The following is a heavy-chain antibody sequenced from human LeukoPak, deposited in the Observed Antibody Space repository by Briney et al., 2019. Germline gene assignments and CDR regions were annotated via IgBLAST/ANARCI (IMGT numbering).Heavy chain of an antibody. D-gene: IGHD2-2*01. V-gene: IGHV4-34*01. CDR1: GGSFSGYY. Sequence: SENLSLTCAVYGGSFSGYYWSWIRQPPGKGLEWIGEINHSGSTNYNPSLKSRVTISVDTSKNQFSLKLSSVTAADTAVYYCARRGGFRGSSISCYKHWGQGTLVTVSS. CDR2: INHSGST. CDR3: ARRGGFRGSSISCYKH. J-gene: IGHJ4*02.